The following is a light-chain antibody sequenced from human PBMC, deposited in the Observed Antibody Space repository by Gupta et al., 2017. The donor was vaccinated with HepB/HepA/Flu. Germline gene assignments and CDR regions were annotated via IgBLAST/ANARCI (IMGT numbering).Light chain of an antibody. V-gene: IGKV3-15*01. J-gene: IGKJ4*01. Sequence: EIVMTQSPATLSVSPGERATPTCRASQSVSSSLAWYQQKPGQAPRLLIYGASTRATGIPARFSGSGSGTEFALTISSLQSEDFAVYYCQQYNTWPPLTFGGGTKVEIK. CDR3: QQYNTWPPLT. CDR2: GAS. CDR1: QSVSSS.